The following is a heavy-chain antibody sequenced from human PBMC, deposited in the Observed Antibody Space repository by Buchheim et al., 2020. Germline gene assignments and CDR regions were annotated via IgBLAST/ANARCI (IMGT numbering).Heavy chain of an antibody. D-gene: IGHD5-18*01. CDR1: GDSISTYY. CDR3: ARTYNYGPYYFDY. CDR2: IYYSGST. J-gene: IGHJ4*02. Sequence: QVQLQESGPGLVKPSETLSLTCTVSGDSISTYYWSWIRQPPGNGLEWIGYIYYSGSTNYNPSLKSRVTISLDMSNNPFSLKLSSVTAADTAVYYCARTYNYGPYYFDYWGQGTL. V-gene: IGHV4-59*01.